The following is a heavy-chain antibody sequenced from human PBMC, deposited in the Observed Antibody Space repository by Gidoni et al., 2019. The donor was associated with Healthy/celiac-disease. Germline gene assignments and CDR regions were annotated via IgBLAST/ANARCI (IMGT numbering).Heavy chain of an antibody. V-gene: IGHV4-34*01. CDR2: INHSGST. Sequence: QVQLQQWGAGLLKPSETLSLTCAVYGGSFSGYYWSWIRQPPGKGLEWIGEINHSGSTNYNPSLKSRVTISVDTSKNQFSLKLSSVTAADTAVYYCARWGTSSGWYWGQGTLVTVSS. D-gene: IGHD6-19*01. J-gene: IGHJ4*02. CDR1: GGSFSGYY. CDR3: ARWGTSSGWY.